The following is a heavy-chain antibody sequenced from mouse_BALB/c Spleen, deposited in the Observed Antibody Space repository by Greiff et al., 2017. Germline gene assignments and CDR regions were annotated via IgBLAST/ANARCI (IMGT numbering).Heavy chain of an antibody. D-gene: IGHD3-1*01. CDR2: IYPGDGDT. V-gene: IGHV1-87*01. Sequence: VQLVESGAELARPGASVKLSCKASGYTFTSYWMQWVKQRPGQGLEWIGAIYPGDGDTRYTQKFKGKATLAADKSSSTAYMQLSSLASEDSAVYYCARSGTGAMDYWGQGTSVTVSA. J-gene: IGHJ4*01. CDR1: GYTFTSYW. CDR3: ARSGTGAMDY.